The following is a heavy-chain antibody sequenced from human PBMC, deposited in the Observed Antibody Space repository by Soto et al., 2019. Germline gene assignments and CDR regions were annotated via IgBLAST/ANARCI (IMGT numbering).Heavy chain of an antibody. V-gene: IGHV1-18*04. CDR2: VSAYIGAT. CDR1: GYSFPTYG. D-gene: IGHD3-22*01. J-gene: IGHJ3*02. Sequence: QVQLVQSGGEMKKPGASVMVSCKASGYSFPTYGISWVRQAPGQGLQWMGWVSAYIGATNYAQKLQGRVTMTTDTSTSTAYMELRNLRSDDPAVYYCARGSSGYYPDAFDIWGQGTIITVSS. CDR3: ARGSSGYYPDAFDI.